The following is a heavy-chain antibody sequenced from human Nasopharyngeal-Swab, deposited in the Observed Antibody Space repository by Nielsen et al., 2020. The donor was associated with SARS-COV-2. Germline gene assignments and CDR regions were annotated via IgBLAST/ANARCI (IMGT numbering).Heavy chain of an antibody. CDR2: INPNSGGT. V-gene: IGHV1-2*06. D-gene: IGHD1-20*01. J-gene: IGHJ4*02. CDR1: GYTFTGYY. Sequence: ASVKVSCKASGYTFTGYYMHWVRQAPGQGLEWMGRINPNSGGTNYAQKFQGRVTMTRDTSISTAHMELSRPRSDDTAVYYCARGWYNWNLGDYWGQGTLVTVSS. CDR3: ARGWYNWNLGDY.